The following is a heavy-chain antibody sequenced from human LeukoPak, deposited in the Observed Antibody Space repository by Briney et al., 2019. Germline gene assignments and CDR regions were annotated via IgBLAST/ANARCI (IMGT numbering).Heavy chain of an antibody. J-gene: IGHJ6*03. Sequence: SETLSLTCTVSGGSISSYYWRWLRQPPGKGLEGIGYIYYSGSTNYNPSLKSRVTISVDTSKNQFSLKLSSVTAADTAVYYCASGASIRYYYYYMDVWGKGTTVTVSS. D-gene: IGHD6-6*01. V-gene: IGHV4-59*01. CDR1: GGSISSYY. CDR3: ASGASIRYYYYYMDV. CDR2: IYYSGST.